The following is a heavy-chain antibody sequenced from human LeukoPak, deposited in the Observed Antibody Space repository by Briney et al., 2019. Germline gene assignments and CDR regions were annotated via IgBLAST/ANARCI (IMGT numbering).Heavy chain of an antibody. V-gene: IGHV3-74*01. Sequence: GSLRLSCAASGFTFSSYWMHWVRQAPGKGLVWVSRINSDGSIRSYVDSVKGRFSISRDNSKNMVYLQMNSLRAEDTAVYYCAKEVGADLGSWGQGTLVTVSS. CDR1: GFTFSSYW. CDR2: INSDGSIR. J-gene: IGHJ4*02. CDR3: AKEVGADLGS. D-gene: IGHD1-26*01.